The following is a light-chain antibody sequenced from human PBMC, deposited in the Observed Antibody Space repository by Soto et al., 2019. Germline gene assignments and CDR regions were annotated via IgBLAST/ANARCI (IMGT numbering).Light chain of an antibody. J-gene: IGLJ1*01. CDR1: SSDVGGFNY. Sequence: QSVLTQPASVSGSPGQSITISCTGTSSDVGGFNYVSWYQQHPGKAPKLLIFDVYSRPSGISNRFSGSKSGNTASLTISGLQAEDEADYYCSSYTTSTSYVLGAGKKVTV. V-gene: IGLV2-14*01. CDR3: SSYTTSTSYV. CDR2: DVY.